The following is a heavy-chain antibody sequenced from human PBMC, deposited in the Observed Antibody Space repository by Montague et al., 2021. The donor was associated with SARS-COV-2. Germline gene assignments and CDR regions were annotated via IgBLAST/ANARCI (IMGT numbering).Heavy chain of an antibody. D-gene: IGHD4-23*01. CDR1: GGSFSGYY. Sequence: SETLSLTCAVYGGSFSGYYWSWIRQPPGTGLEWIGEINHSGSTNYNSSLKSRVTISVDTSKNQFSLKLSSVTAADTAVYYCARELLTTVVTQASISYYYYGIDVWGQGTTVTVSS. J-gene: IGHJ6*02. CDR2: INHSGST. CDR3: ARELLTTVVTQASISYYYYGIDV. V-gene: IGHV4-34*01.